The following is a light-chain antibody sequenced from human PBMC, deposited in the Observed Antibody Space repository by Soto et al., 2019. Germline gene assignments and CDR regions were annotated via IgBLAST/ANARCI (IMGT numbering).Light chain of an antibody. Sequence: EIVLTQSPGTLSLSPGGRATLSCRASRSVSSNFLAWYQQKPGQAPRLLIYGASSRATGIPDRFGGSGSGTDFTLTISRLEPEDFAGYYCQQYGSSPPLTFGGGTRVEIK. J-gene: IGKJ4*01. CDR2: GAS. V-gene: IGKV3-20*01. CDR3: QQYGSSPPLT. CDR1: RSVSSNF.